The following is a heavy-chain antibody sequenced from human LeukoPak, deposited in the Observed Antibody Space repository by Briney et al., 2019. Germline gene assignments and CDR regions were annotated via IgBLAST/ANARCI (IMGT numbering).Heavy chain of an antibody. V-gene: IGHV3-30*03. CDR1: GFTFSTYG. Sequence: GGSLRLSCTASGFTFSTYGMHWVRQAPGKGLEWVAVISYDGSNKYYADSVKGRFTISRDNSKNTLYLQMNSLRAEDTAVYYCARDILTKQAYSGYDNWGQGTLVTVSS. D-gene: IGHD5-12*01. CDR3: ARDILTKQAYSGYDN. J-gene: IGHJ4*02. CDR2: ISYDGSNK.